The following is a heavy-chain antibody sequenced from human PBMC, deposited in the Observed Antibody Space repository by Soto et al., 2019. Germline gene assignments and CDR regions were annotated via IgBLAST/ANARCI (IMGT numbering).Heavy chain of an antibody. J-gene: IGHJ4*02. CDR2: INAGNGNT. CDR1: GYTFTSYA. CDR3: ARDRGTITMALLDY. D-gene: IGHD3-10*01. V-gene: IGHV1-3*01. Sequence: ASVKVSCKASGYTFTSYAMHWVRQAPGQRLEWMGWINAGNGNTKYSQKFQGRVTITRDTSASTAYMELSSLRSEDTAVYYCARDRGTITMALLDYWGQGTLVTVSS.